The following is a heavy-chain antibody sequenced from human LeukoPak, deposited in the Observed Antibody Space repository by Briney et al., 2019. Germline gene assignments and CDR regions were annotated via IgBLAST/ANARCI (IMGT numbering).Heavy chain of an antibody. J-gene: IGHJ4*02. V-gene: IGHV3-74*01. D-gene: IGHD6-13*01. CDR2: INSDGSST. CDR1: GFTFSSYW. CDR3: ARGPGDSRGGGLDY. Sequence: GGSLRLSCAASGFTFSSYWMHWVRQAPGKGLVWVSRINSDGSSTSYADSVKGRFTISRDNAKNTLYLQMNSLRAEDTAVYYCARGPGDSRGGGLDYWGQGTLVTVSS.